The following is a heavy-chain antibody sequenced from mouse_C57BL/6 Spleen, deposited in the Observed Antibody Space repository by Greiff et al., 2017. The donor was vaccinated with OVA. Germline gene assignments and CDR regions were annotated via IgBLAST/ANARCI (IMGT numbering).Heavy chain of an antibody. CDR2: IYPGGGYT. J-gene: IGHJ2*01. Sequence: QVQLQQSGAELVRPGTSVKMSCKASGYTFTNYWIGWAKQRPGHGLEWIGDIYPGGGYTNYNEKFKGKATLTADKSSSTAYMQFSSLTSEDSAIYYCARRAIGDYDGFDYWGQGTTLTVSS. D-gene: IGHD2-4*01. V-gene: IGHV1-63*01. CDR3: ARRAIGDYDGFDY. CDR1: GYTFTNYW.